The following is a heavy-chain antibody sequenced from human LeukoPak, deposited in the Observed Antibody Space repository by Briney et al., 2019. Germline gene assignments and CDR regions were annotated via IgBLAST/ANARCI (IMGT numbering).Heavy chain of an antibody. CDR1: GGSISSYY. Sequence: ASETLSLTCTVSGGSISSYYWSWIRRPPGKGLEWIGYIYYSGSTNYNPSLKSRVTISVETSKNEFSLKLRSVTAADTAVYYCARIAPTFGGVIVRPRWGEYYYYMDVWGKGTTVTISS. CDR2: IYYSGST. D-gene: IGHD3-16*02. CDR3: ARIAPTFGGVIVRPRWGEYYYYMDV. V-gene: IGHV4-59*01. J-gene: IGHJ6*03.